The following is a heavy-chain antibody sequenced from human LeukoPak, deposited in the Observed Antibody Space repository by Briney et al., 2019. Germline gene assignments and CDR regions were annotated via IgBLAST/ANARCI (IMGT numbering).Heavy chain of an antibody. V-gene: IGHV3-30-3*01. J-gene: IGHJ5*02. CDR2: ISYDGSNK. D-gene: IGHD2-2*01. Sequence: GGSLRLSCAASGFTFSSYAMHWVRQAPGKGLEWVAVISYDGSNKYYADSVKGRFIISRDNSKNTLYLQMNSLRAEDTAVYYCARGWGEYQLPGVGTGFDPWGQGTLVTVSS. CDR1: GFTFSSYA. CDR3: ARGWGEYQLPGVGTGFDP.